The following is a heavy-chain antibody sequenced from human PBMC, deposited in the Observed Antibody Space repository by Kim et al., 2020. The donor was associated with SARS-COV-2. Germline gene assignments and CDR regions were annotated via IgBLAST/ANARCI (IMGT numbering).Heavy chain of an antibody. CDR2: INAGNGNT. Sequence: ASVKVSCKASGYTFTTYAMHWVRQAPGQRLEWMGWINAGNGNTKYSQKFQGRVTITRDTSASTAYMELSSLRSEDTAVYYCARSGRAYLYDSSGYFPPDYWGQGTLVSVSS. CDR3: ARSGRAYLYDSSGYFPPDY. D-gene: IGHD3-22*01. CDR1: GYTFTTYA. J-gene: IGHJ4*02. V-gene: IGHV1-3*01.